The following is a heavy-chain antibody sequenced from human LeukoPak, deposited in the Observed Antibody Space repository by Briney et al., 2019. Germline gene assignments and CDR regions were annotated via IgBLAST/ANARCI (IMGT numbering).Heavy chain of an antibody. CDR2: IKSKTDGGTT. Sequence: GGSLRLSCAASGFTFSSYAMSWVRQAPGKGLEWVGRIKSKTDGGTTEYAAPVKGRFTISRDDSKNTVYLQMNSLKIDDTAVYYCTTVPPWVTTGYFNYWGQGILVTVSS. J-gene: IGHJ4*02. V-gene: IGHV3-15*01. CDR1: GFTFSSYA. D-gene: IGHD4-17*01. CDR3: TTVPPWVTTGYFNY.